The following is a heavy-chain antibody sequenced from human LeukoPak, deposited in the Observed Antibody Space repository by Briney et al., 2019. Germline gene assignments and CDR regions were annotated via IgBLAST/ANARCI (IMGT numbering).Heavy chain of an antibody. V-gene: IGHV4-34*01. Sequence: SETLSLTCAVYGGSFDQYYWSWLRQAPGEGLEWIGEINAGGSTNYSPSLKSRVTMSIDTSKNQFSLRVTSVTAADTALYFCARGGRYIGNAYFYPSSSVLDYWGQGTLVTVSS. D-gene: IGHD1-1*01. CDR3: ARGGRYIGNAYFYPSSSVLDY. CDR1: GGSFDQYY. CDR2: INAGGST. J-gene: IGHJ4*02.